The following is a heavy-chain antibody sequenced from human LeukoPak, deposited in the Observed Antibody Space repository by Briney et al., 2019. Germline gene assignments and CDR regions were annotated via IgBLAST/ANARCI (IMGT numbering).Heavy chain of an antibody. CDR3: ARWRGDDYGDYDCFDY. V-gene: IGHV3-30*04. CDR1: GFTFSSYA. CDR2: ISYDGSNK. Sequence: GGSLRLSCAASGFTFSSYAMHWVRQAPGKGLEWVAVISYDGSNKYYADSVKGRFTISRDNSKNTLYLRMNSLRAEDTAVYYCARWRGDDYGDYDCFDYWGQGTLVTVSS. D-gene: IGHD4-17*01. J-gene: IGHJ4*02.